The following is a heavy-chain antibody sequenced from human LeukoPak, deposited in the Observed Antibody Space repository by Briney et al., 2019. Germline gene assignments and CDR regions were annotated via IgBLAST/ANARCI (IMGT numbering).Heavy chain of an antibody. V-gene: IGHV3-7*01. Sequence: GGSLRLSCAASGFTFSDYYMSWIRQAPGKGPEWVAIIKKDGSEKYYVDSVKGRFTISRDNAKNSLYLQMTSLRADDTAVYFCAGGAGFLIDYWGQGALVTVSS. J-gene: IGHJ4*02. CDR2: IKKDGSEK. CDR3: AGGAGFLIDY. CDR1: GFTFSDYY. D-gene: IGHD2/OR15-2a*01.